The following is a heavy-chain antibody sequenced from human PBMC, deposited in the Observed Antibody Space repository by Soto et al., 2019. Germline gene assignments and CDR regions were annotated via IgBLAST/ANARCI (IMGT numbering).Heavy chain of an antibody. CDR3: SRGGHITVVTASFDF. CDR1: ENTFSSYY. CDR2: IHPSGGGA. D-gene: IGHD2-21*02. V-gene: IGHV1-46*03. Sequence: ASVKVSCKASENTFSSYYLHWVRQAPGQGLEWMGMIHPSGGGATYAQKFLGRVNMTRDTSTSTVFMELSSLRSEDTALYYCSRGGHITVVTASFDFWGQGTLVTVSS. J-gene: IGHJ4*02.